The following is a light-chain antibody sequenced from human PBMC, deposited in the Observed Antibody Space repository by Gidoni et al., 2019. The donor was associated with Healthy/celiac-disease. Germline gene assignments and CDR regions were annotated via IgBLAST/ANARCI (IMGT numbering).Light chain of an antibody. CDR1: QSISSY. J-gene: IGKJ4*01. CDR3: QQSYSTPRT. CDR2: AAS. Sequence: IQLTQSPSSLSASVGDRVTITCRASQSISSYLNWYQQKPGKAPKLLIYAASSLQSGVPSRFSGSGSGTDFTLTISSLQPEDFATYYCQQSYSTPRTLGGGTKVEIK. V-gene: IGKV1-39*01.